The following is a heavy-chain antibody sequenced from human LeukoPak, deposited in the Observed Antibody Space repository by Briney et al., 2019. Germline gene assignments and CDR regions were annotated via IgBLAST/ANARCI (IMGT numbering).Heavy chain of an antibody. CDR2: NSSSSSYI. V-gene: IGHV3-21*01. D-gene: IGHD2-8*02. J-gene: IGHJ5*02. CDR3: ARGWRGVAPNWFDP. CDR1: GFTFSSYS. Sequence: GGSLRLSCAASGFTFSSYSMNWVRQAPGKGLEWVSSNSSSSSYIYYADSVKGRFTISRDNAKNSLYLQMNSLRAEDTAVYYCARGWRGVAPNWFDPWGQGTLVTVSS.